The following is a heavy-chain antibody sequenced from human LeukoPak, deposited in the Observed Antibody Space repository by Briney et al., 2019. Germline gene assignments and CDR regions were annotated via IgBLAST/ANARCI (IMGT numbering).Heavy chain of an antibody. CDR1: GYSISSGYY. V-gene: IGHV4-38-2*02. J-gene: IGHJ4*02. Sequence: SETLSLTCTVSGYSISSGYYWGWIRQPPGKGLEWIGSIYHSGSTYYNPSLKSRVTISVDTSKNQFSLKLSSVTAADTAVYYCAKSSYSIFDYWGQGTLVTVSS. D-gene: IGHD5-18*01. CDR3: AKSSYSIFDY. CDR2: IYHSGST.